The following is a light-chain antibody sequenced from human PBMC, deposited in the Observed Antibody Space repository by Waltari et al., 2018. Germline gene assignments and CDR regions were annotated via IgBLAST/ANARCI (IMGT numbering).Light chain of an antibody. CDR2: KPS. J-gene: IGKJ2*03. Sequence: DIQMTQSPSSLSASVGDRVTITCRASQDISSWLAWYQQKPGKAPNLLIYKPSTLESGVPSRFSGSGSGTDFTLTINSLQPEDFATYYCKQYSSSPLSFGQGTKLEI. V-gene: IGKV1-5*03. CDR3: KQYSSSPLS. CDR1: QDISSW.